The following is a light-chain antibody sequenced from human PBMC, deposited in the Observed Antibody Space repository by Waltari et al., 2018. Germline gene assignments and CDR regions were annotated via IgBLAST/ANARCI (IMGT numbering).Light chain of an antibody. CDR2: DAS. J-gene: IGKJ2*01. CDR3: QQYYTTPFT. Sequence: DIQMTQSPSSLSASVGDRVTITCQASQGISNFLHWYQQKLGKAPKLLIYDASNLKTGVPSRFSGSGSGTHFSFTISGLQPEDVGTYYCQQYYTTPFTFGQGTKLEIK. CDR1: QGISNF. V-gene: IGKV1-33*01.